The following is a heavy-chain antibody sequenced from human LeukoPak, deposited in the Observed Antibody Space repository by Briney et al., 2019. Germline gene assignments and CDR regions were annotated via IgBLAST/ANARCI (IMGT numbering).Heavy chain of an antibody. V-gene: IGHV4-59*01. CDR2: IYYSGST. J-gene: IGHJ4*02. D-gene: IGHD5-18*01. CDR1: GGSISSYY. Sequence: SETLSLTCTVSGGSISSYYWSWIRQPPGKGLEWIGYIYYSGSTNYNPSLKSRVTISVDTSKNQFSLKPSSVTAADTAVYYCARESSYGPVDYWGQGTLVTVPS. CDR3: ARESSYGPVDY.